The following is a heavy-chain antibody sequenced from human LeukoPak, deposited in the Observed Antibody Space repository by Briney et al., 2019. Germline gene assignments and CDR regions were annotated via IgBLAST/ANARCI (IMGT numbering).Heavy chain of an antibody. D-gene: IGHD3-3*01. CDR1: GFTFGDYA. V-gene: IGHV3-49*03. Sequence: GGSLRLSCTASGFTFGDYAMSWFRQAPGKGLEWVGFIRSKAYGGTTEYAASVKGRFTISRDDSKSIAYLQMNSLKTEDTAVYYCTRDDFWSGYYPPRDYWSQGTLVTVSS. CDR3: TRDDFWSGYYPPRDY. J-gene: IGHJ4*02. CDR2: IRSKAYGGTT.